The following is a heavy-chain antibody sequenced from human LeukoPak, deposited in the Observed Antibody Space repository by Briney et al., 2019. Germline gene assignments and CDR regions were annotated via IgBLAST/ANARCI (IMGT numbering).Heavy chain of an antibody. J-gene: IGHJ5*02. CDR2: ISAYNGNT. CDR1: GYTFTSYG. CDR3: ARVLWISGRGSQNWFDP. Sequence: ASVKVSCKASGYTFTSYGISWVRQAPGQGLEWMGWISAYNGNTNYAQKLQGRVTMTTDTSTSTAYMELRSLRSDDTAVYYCARVLWISGRGSQNWFDPWGQGTLVTVSS. V-gene: IGHV1-18*01. D-gene: IGHD1-26*01.